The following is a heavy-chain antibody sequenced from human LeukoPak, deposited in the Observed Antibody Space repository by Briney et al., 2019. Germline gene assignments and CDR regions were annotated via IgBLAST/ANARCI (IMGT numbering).Heavy chain of an antibody. CDR2: INSNGGST. D-gene: IGHD1-26*01. CDR3: ARRRWELTYYDY. V-gene: IGHV3-64*02. CDR1: GFTFSDYA. Sequence: PGGSLRLSCAATGFTFSDYAMHWVRQAPGKGLEYVSAINSNGGSTYYADSVKGRFTISRDNSKNTLYLQLGSLRDVDMAVYYCARRRWELTYYDYWGQGTLVTVSS. J-gene: IGHJ4*02.